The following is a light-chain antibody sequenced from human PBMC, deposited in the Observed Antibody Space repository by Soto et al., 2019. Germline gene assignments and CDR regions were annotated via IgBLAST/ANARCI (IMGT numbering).Light chain of an antibody. Sequence: EIVMTQSPATLSGSPGERATLSCRASQSISSNLACYQQKPGQAPRLLIYGASTRATGIPARFSGSGSGTEFTLTISSLQSEDFAVYYCQQSNKCPSTFGQGTKVDIK. V-gene: IGKV3-15*01. J-gene: IGKJ1*01. CDR3: QQSNKCPST. CDR2: GAS. CDR1: QSISSN.